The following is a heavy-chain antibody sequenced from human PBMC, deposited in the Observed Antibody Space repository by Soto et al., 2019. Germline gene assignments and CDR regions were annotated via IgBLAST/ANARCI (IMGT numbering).Heavy chain of an antibody. Sequence: QVQLQVSGPGLVKPSQTLSLTCAVSGAYMRNDYYYWSWVRQKPGKDLEWIGHMHHSGRTHYNPSLKSRVAISVDTSKNQFSLYLNSVTAADTAVYYCARWVEVSLDYFDSWGQGTPVTVSS. D-gene: IGHD2-15*01. CDR1: GAYMRNDYYY. CDR3: ARWVEVSLDYFDS. V-gene: IGHV4-31*11. CDR2: MHHSGRT. J-gene: IGHJ4*02.